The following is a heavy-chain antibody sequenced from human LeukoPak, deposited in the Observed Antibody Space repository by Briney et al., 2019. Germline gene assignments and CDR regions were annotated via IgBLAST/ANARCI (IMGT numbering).Heavy chain of an antibody. CDR2: ISWNSGSI. J-gene: IGHJ4*02. D-gene: IGHD6-13*01. Sequence: GRSLRLSCAASGFTFDDYAMHWVRQAPGKGLEWVSGISWNSGSIGYADSVKGRFTISRDNAKNSLYLQMNSLRAEDTALYYCAKDGYSSSWYMGAFDYWGRGTLVTVSS. V-gene: IGHV3-9*01. CDR1: GFTFDDYA. CDR3: AKDGYSSSWYMGAFDY.